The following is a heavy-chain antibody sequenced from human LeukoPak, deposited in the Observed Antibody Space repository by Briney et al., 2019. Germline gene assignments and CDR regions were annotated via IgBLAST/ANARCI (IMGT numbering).Heavy chain of an antibody. Sequence: PGGSLRLSCAASGFTFSSYGMHWVRQAPGKGLEWVAFIRYDGSNKYYADSVKGRFTISRDNSKNTLYLQMNSLRAEDTAVYHCARENYGGHTFDYWGQGTLVTVSS. CDR3: ARENYGGHTFDY. V-gene: IGHV3-30*02. CDR2: IRYDGSNK. D-gene: IGHD4/OR15-4a*01. CDR1: GFTFSSYG. J-gene: IGHJ4*02.